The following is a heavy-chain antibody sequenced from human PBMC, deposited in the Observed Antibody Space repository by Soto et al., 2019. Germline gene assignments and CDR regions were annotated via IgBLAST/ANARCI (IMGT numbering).Heavy chain of an antibody. Sequence: GESLKISCKGSGYSFTSYWIGWVRQMPGKGLEWMGIIYPGDSDTRYSPSFQGQVTISADKSISTAYLQWSSLKASDTAMYYCARQEAAAGTYYYYGMDVWGQGTMVTVSS. CDR1: GYSFTSYW. CDR3: ARQEAAAGTYYYYGMDV. CDR2: IYPGDSDT. V-gene: IGHV5-51*01. J-gene: IGHJ6*02. D-gene: IGHD6-13*01.